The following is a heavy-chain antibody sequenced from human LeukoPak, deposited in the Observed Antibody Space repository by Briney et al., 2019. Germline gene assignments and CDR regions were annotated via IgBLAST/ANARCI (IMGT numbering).Heavy chain of an antibody. CDR2: IKSKGDGGTT. D-gene: IGHD6-13*01. V-gene: IGHV3-15*01. CDR3: SSDWYDY. CDR1: GSGFSFSNAW. J-gene: IGHJ4*02. Sequence: RGSHPLSCAASGSGFSFSNAWMTWVRQAPGKGLEWVGRIKSKGDGGTTDYSAPVKGRFTMSRDDSKSTLYLQMNSLKVEDTAIYYCSSDWYDYWGQGTMVTVSS.